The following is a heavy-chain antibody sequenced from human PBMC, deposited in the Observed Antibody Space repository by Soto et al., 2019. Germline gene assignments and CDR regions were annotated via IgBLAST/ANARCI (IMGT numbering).Heavy chain of an antibody. J-gene: IGHJ6*02. Sequence: ASVKVSCKASGYTFTSYGISWVRQAPGQGLEWMGWISAYNGNTNYAQKLQGRVTMTTDTSTSTAYMELRSLRSDDTAVYYCARDSSSCHAGRCYYYYGMDVWGQGTTVTVSS. CDR3: ARDSSSCHAGRCYYYYGMDV. CDR2: ISAYNGNT. D-gene: IGHD6-13*01. V-gene: IGHV1-18*04. CDR1: GYTFTSYG.